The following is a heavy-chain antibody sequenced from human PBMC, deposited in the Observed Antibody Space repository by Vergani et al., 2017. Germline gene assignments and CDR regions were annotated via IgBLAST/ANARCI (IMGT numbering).Heavy chain of an antibody. CDR2: MDYSGRT. CDR3: ASKRGACRAAYCHSYDF. D-gene: IGHD2-15*01. J-gene: IGHJ4*02. V-gene: IGHV4-39*01. CDR1: GDSVISTDYH. Sequence: QVQLHDSGPGLVKPSETLSLTCTVSGDSVISTDYHWGWIRQPPGKGLEWIGSMDYSGRTSYNPSLESRISISFETPKNQFSLRLTYVTAADTAVYYCASKRGACRAAYCHSYDFWGPGTLVGVSS.